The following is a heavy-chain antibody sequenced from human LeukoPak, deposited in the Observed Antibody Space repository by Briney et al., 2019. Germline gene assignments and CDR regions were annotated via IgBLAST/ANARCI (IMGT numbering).Heavy chain of an antibody. Sequence: GASVKVSCKASGYIITSYYMHWVRQAPGQGLEWMGIINPSGGSTSYAQKFQGRVTMTRDMSTSTVYMELRSLRSDDTAVYYCARVSNYASGSYSHAWGQGTLVTVSS. V-gene: IGHV1-46*01. D-gene: IGHD3-10*01. CDR1: GYIITSYY. J-gene: IGHJ5*02. CDR2: INPSGGST. CDR3: ARVSNYASGSYSHA.